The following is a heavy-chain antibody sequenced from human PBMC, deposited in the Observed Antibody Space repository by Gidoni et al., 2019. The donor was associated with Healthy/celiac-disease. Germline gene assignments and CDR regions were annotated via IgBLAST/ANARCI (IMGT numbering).Heavy chain of an antibody. D-gene: IGHD4-17*01. CDR2: IYWNADK. CDR3: AHRGDGDYGVYDAFDI. J-gene: IGHJ3*02. Sequence: ARIYWNADKRYSPSLKSRLTITKDTSKNKVVLTMTNMDPVDTATYYCAHRGDGDYGVYDAFDIWGQGTMVTVSS. V-gene: IGHV2-5*01.